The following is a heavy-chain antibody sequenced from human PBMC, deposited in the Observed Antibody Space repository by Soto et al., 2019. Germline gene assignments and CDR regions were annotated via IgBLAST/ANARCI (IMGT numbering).Heavy chain of an antibody. CDR2: IYYSGST. CDR3: AREGAYCRGGSCYHDAFDI. Sequence: SATLSLTCTVSGGSVSSGRYYWRCVRQPPGKGLEWIGYIYYSGSTNYNPSLKSRVTISVDTSKNQFSLKLSSVTAADTAVYYCAREGAYCRGGSCYHDAFDIWGQGTMVT. V-gene: IGHV4-61*01. CDR1: GGSVSSGRYY. D-gene: IGHD2-15*01. J-gene: IGHJ3*02.